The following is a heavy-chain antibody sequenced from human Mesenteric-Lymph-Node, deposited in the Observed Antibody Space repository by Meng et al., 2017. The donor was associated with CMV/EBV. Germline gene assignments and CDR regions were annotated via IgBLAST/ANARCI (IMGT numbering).Heavy chain of an antibody. J-gene: IGHJ4*02. CDR3: ASFSGYSSSSEFGC. Sequence: GESLKISCAASGFSFSNYALSWVRQAPGKGLEWVSAISGSGTTTYYADSVKGRFTISRDNSKSTLYLQMNSLRAEDTAVYYCASFSGYSSSSEFGCWGQGTLVTV. V-gene: IGHV3-23*01. CDR1: GFSFSNYA. D-gene: IGHD6-6*01. CDR2: ISGSGTTT.